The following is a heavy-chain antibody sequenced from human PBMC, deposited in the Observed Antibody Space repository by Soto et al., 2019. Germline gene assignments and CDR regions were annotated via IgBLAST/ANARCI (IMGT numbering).Heavy chain of an antibody. D-gene: IGHD3-3*01. CDR3: ARDANRYDFWSGSLDY. V-gene: IGHV3-7*01. J-gene: IGHJ4*02. CDR1: GFTFSSYW. CDR2: IKQDGSEK. Sequence: GGSLRLSCAASGFTFSSYWMSWVRQDPGKGLEWVANIKQDGSEKYYVDSVKGRFIISRDNAKNSLYLQMNSLRAEDTAVYYCARDANRYDFWSGSLDYWGQGTLVTVS.